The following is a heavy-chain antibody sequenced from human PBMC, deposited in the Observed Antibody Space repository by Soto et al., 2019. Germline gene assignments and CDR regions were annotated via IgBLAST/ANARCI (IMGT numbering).Heavy chain of an antibody. Sequence: EVQLLESGGGLVQPGGSLRLSCAASGFTFSSYAMSWVRQAPGKGLEWVSAISGSGGSTYYADSVKGRFTISRDNSKNTLYLQMNSLRAEDTAVYYCATVLAAYSSSWGIDYWGQGTLVTVSS. D-gene: IGHD6-13*01. J-gene: IGHJ4*02. CDR1: GFTFSSYA. CDR3: ATVLAAYSSSWGIDY. CDR2: ISGSGGST. V-gene: IGHV3-23*01.